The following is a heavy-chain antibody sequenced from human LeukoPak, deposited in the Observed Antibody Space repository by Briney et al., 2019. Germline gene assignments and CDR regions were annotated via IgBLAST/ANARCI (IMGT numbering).Heavy chain of an antibody. V-gene: IGHV1-18*01. J-gene: IGHJ4*02. D-gene: IGHD2-2*01. CDR1: GYTFTSYG. CDR3: ARDLGYCSSTSCRSPFDY. Sequence: ASVKVSCKASGYTFTSYGISWVRQAPGQGLEWIGWISAYNGNTNYAQKLQGRVTMTTDTSTSTAYMELRSLRSDDTAVYYCARDLGYCSSTSCRSPFDYWGQGTLVTVSS. CDR2: ISAYNGNT.